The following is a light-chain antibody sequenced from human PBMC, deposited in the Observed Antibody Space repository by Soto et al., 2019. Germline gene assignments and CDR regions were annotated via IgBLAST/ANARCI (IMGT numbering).Light chain of an antibody. CDR1: SSDVGDNKY. CDR3: SAFTGTTYV. Sequence: QSALTQPPSVSGSPGQSITISCTGSSSDVGDNKYVSWYQHYPGKAPKLIICDVSNRPSGVSNPFSGSKSGNTPSLTISGLQAEDEDDYYCSAFTGTTYVFGTGTKVTVL. J-gene: IGLJ1*01. V-gene: IGLV2-14*03. CDR2: DVS.